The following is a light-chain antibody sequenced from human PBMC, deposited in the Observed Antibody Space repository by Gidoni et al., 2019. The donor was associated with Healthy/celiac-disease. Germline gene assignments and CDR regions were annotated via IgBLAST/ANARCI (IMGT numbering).Light chain of an antibody. Sequence: MTKSLSSLSASVGDRVTITCRASQSISSYLNWYQQKPGKAPKPLIYAASSLQSGVPSRFSGSGSGTDFTLTISSLQPEDFATYYCQQSYSTPLTFGGGTKVEIK. V-gene: IGKV1-39*01. CDR2: AAS. CDR1: QSISSY. CDR3: QQSYSTPLT. J-gene: IGKJ4*01.